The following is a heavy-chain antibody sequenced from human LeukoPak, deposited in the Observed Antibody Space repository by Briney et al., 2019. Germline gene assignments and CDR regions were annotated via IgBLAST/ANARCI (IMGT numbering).Heavy chain of an antibody. V-gene: IGHV4-59*08. CDR1: GGSISNFY. Sequence: PSETLSLTCTVSGGSISNFYWSCIRQPPGKGLEWIGYIYYSGSTNYNPSLKSRVTISVDTSKNQFSLRLSSVTAADTAVYYCARTTSFDYWGQGTLVTVSS. J-gene: IGHJ4*02. CDR2: IYYSGST. D-gene: IGHD2/OR15-2a*01. CDR3: ARTTSFDY.